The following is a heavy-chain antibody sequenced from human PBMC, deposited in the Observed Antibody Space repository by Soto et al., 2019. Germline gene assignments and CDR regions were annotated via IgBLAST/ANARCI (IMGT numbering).Heavy chain of an antibody. D-gene: IGHD3-3*01. CDR3: ARDQDYDPWSGPYYYYGMDV. Sequence: GXPVKVSCKASGYTFTSYGIIWVRQAPGQGLEWMGWISAYNGNTNYAQKLQGRVTMTTDTSTSTAYMELRSLRSDDTAVYYCARDQDYDPWSGPYYYYGMDVWGQGTTVTGSS. J-gene: IGHJ6*02. V-gene: IGHV1-18*01. CDR1: GYTFTSYG. CDR2: ISAYNGNT.